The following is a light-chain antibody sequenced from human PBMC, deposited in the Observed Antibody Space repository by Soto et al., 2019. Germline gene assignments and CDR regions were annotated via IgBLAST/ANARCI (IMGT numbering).Light chain of an antibody. CDR2: AAS. V-gene: IGKV3-20*01. CDR1: QSVRSSF. CDR3: QQYQTSGRT. J-gene: IGKJ2*01. Sequence: EMVLTQSPGTLSLSPGERATLSCRASQSVRSSFLAWYQQRPGQAPRLLIYAASSRATGIPDRFSGSGSGKDFTLTISGLEPEDFAVYYCQQYQTSGRTFGQGSKLEIK.